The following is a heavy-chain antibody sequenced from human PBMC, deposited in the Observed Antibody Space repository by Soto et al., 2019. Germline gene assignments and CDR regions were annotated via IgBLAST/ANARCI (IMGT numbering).Heavy chain of an antibody. CDR1: GFTFSSYA. V-gene: IGHV3-30-3*01. Sequence: GGSLRLSCAASGFTFSSYAMHWVRQAPGKGLEWVAVISYDGSNKYYADSVKGRFTISRDNSKNTLYLQMNSLRAEDTAVYYCARDLSHPVGAVRFLEWLLCPAFDYWGQGTLVTVSS. D-gene: IGHD3-3*01. J-gene: IGHJ4*02. CDR2: ISYDGSNK. CDR3: ARDLSHPVGAVRFLEWLLCPAFDY.